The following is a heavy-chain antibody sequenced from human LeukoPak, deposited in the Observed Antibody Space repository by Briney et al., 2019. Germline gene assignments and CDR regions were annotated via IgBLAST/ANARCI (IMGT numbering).Heavy chain of an antibody. CDR1: GYTFTGYY. V-gene: IGHV1-2*02. J-gene: IGHJ6*02. CDR3: ARSGSYLYYYGMDV. D-gene: IGHD1-26*01. Sequence: ASVKVSCKASGYTFTGYYMHWVRQAPGQGLEWMGWINPNSGGTNYAQKFQGRVTMTRDTSISTAYMELSSLRSEDTAVYYCARSGSYLYYYGMDVWGQGTTVTVSS. CDR2: INPNSGGT.